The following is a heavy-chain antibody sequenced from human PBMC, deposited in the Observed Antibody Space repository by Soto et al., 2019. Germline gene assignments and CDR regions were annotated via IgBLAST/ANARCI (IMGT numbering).Heavy chain of an antibody. D-gene: IGHD3-16*01. J-gene: IGHJ1*01. CDR3: AQDAARLGELRGYFQG. CDR1: GFMFEDYA. V-gene: IGHV3-9*01. Sequence: EVQLVESGGGLEQPGGSLRLSCGTSGFMFEDYAMHWVRQAPGKGLEWVSGINWNGVNKGYADSVLGRFTISRDNAKKSLFLEMNYLRPEDTALYLCAQDAARLGELRGYFQGWGEGTTVTASS. CDR2: INWNGVNK.